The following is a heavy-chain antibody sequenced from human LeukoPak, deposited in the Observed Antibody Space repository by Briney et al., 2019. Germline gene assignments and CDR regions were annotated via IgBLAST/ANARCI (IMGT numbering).Heavy chain of an antibody. V-gene: IGHV4-30-2*01. J-gene: IGHJ4*02. Sequence: KTSETLSLTCTVSGGSISSGGYYWSWIRQPPGKGLEWIGYIYHSGSTYYNPSLKSRDTISVDTSKNQFSLKLSSVTAADTAVYYCASTPRGYSGYDFDYWGQGTLVTVSS. D-gene: IGHD5-12*01. CDR1: GGSISSGGYY. CDR2: IYHSGST. CDR3: ASTPRGYSGYDFDY.